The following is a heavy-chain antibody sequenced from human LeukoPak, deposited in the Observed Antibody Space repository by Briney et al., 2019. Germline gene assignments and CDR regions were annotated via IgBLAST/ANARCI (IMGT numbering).Heavy chain of an antibody. J-gene: IGHJ6*02. D-gene: IGHD4-11*01. CDR3: AKDGAVTTRYYYYNGMDV. Sequence: GGSLRLSCVASGFTFSTYGMHWVRQAPGRGLEWVALISYDESNKLYADSVKGRFTISRDNSKNTLYLQMNSLRAEDTAVYYCAKDGAVTTRYYYYNGMDVWGQGTTVTVSS. V-gene: IGHV3-30*18. CDR2: ISYDESNK. CDR1: GFTFSTYG.